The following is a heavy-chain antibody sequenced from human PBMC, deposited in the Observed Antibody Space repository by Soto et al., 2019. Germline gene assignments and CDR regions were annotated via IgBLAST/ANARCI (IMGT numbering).Heavy chain of an antibody. D-gene: IGHD5-12*01. Sequence: GASVKVSCKASGGTFSSYAISWVRQAPGQGLEWMGGIIPIFGTANYAQKFQGRVTITADESTSTAYMELSSLRSEDTAVYYCARDASATMGFDYWGQGTLVTVSS. CDR3: ARDASATMGFDY. CDR1: GGTFSSYA. J-gene: IGHJ4*02. CDR2: IIPIFGTA. V-gene: IGHV1-69*13.